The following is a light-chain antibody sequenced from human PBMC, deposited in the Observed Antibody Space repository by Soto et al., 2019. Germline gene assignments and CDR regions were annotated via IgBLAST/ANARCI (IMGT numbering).Light chain of an antibody. V-gene: IGLV2-11*01. CDR1: SSDVGGYNY. Sequence: QSVPTQPRSVSGSPGQSVTISCTGTSSDVGGYNYVSWYQQHPGKAPKLVIYDVSKRPSGVPDRFSGSKSGNTASLTISGLQAEDEADYYCCSYAGNSLWVFGGGTQLTVL. J-gene: IGLJ3*02. CDR2: DVS. CDR3: CSYAGNSLWV.